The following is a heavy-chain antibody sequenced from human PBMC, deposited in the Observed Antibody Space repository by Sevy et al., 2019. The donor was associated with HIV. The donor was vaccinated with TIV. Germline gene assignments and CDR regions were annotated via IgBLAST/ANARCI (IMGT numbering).Heavy chain of an antibody. Sequence: GGSLRLSCAASGFIFNSYPISWVRQAPGKGLEWVSSISARGGRIYYADSVKGRFTISRDNSKKTVDLQMNSLRAGDTAVYYCAREESGYDYWAQGTLVTVSS. CDR1: GFIFNSYP. V-gene: IGHV3-23*01. CDR2: ISARGGRI. J-gene: IGHJ4*02. D-gene: IGHD5-12*01. CDR3: AREESGYDY.